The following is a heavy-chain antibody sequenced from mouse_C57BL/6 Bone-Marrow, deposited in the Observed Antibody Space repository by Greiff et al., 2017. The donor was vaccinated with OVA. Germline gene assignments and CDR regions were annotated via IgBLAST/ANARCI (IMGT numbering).Heavy chain of an antibody. J-gene: IGHJ2*01. D-gene: IGHD3-1*01. CDR1: GYSITSGYY. Sequence: DVQLVESGPGLVKPSQSLSLTCSVTGYSITSGYYWNWIRPLPGNKLEWMGYISYDGSNNYNPSLKNRISITRDTSKNQFFLKLNSVTTEDTATYYCARLPRHYWGQGTTLTVSS. CDR3: ARLPRHY. CDR2: ISYDGSN. V-gene: IGHV3-6*01.